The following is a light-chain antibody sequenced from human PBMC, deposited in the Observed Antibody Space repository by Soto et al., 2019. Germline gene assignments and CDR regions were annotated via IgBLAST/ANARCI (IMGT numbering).Light chain of an antibody. V-gene: IGKV1-12*01. CDR3: QQANSFPWT. CDR2: AAS. J-gene: IGKJ1*01. Sequence: IQVTQSPSTLSASVGYRVTITFQASQSISSSLAWYHQKPGTAPKLLIYAASSLQSGVPSRFSGSGSGTDFTLTISSLQPEDFATYYCQQANSFPWTFGQGTKVDIK. CDR1: QSISSS.